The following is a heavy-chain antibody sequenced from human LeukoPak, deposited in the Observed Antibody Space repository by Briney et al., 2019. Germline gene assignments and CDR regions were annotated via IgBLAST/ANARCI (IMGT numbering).Heavy chain of an antibody. J-gene: IGHJ6*02. V-gene: IGHV3-23*01. CDR1: GFTFSSSA. D-gene: IGHD2-2*01. CDR2: ICGGGGST. Sequence: GGSLRLSCAASGFTFSSSAMSWVRQAPGKGLEWVSSICGGGGSTYYADSVKGRFTISRDNSNNTLYLQMNSLRADDTAVYYCGKGRSASCYGGMDVWGQGTTVTVSS. CDR3: GKGRSASCYGGMDV.